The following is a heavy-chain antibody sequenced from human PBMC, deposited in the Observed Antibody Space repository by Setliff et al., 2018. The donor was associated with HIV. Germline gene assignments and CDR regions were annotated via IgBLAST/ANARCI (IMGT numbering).Heavy chain of an antibody. D-gene: IGHD2-8*01. CDR3: ARLKLSGVIDY. CDR1: GGSISSYY. Sequence: SETLSLTCTVSGGSISSYYWSWIRQPPGKGLEWIGYIYYSGSTNYNPSLKSRVTISVDTSKNQFSLKLSSVTAADTAVYYCARLKLSGVIDYWGQGTLVTVSS. CDR2: IYYSGST. V-gene: IGHV4-59*08. J-gene: IGHJ4*02.